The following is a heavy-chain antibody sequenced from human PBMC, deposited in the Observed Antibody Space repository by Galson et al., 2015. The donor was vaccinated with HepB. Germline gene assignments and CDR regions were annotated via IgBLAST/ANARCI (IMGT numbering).Heavy chain of an antibody. J-gene: IGHJ4*02. V-gene: IGHV3-30-3*01. CDR2: ISYDGSNK. CDR3: ARDMGKVTPNYFDY. D-gene: IGHD2-21*02. Sequence: SLRLSCAASGFTFTRYAIHWVRQAPGKGLEWVAFISYDGSNKFYGEFVKGRFTISSDNSKNTVYVQMNRLKPEDTAVYYCARDMGKVTPNYFDYWGQGTLVTVSS. CDR1: GFTFTRYA.